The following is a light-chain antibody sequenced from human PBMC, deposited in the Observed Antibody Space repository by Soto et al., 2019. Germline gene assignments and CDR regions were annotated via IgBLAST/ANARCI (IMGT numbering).Light chain of an antibody. CDR1: SSDIGGYNY. V-gene: IGLV2-11*01. Sequence: SALTQPRSVSGSPGQSVTISCTGTSSDIGGYNYVSWYQQHPGKAPKLMIHDVSKRPSGVPDRFSGSKSGNTASLTISGLQAEDEADYHCCSYAGSYTYVFGTGTKVTV. J-gene: IGLJ1*01. CDR3: CSYAGSYTYV. CDR2: DVS.